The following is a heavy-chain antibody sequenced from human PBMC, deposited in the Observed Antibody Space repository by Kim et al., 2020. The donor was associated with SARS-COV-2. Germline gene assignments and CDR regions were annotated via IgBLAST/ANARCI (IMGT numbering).Heavy chain of an antibody. V-gene: IGHV3-53*01. J-gene: IGHJ5*02. D-gene: IGHD6-19*01. CDR3: ARGIAVLGWFDP. Sequence: YYADSVKGRFTISRDNSKNTLYLQMNSLRAEDTAVYYCARGIAVLGWFDPWGQGTLVTVSS.